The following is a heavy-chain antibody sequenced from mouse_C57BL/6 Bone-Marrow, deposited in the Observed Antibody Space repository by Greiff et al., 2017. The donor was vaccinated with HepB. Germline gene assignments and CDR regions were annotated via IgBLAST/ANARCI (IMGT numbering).Heavy chain of an antibody. CDR1: GYTFTSYW. CDR3: ARERNYGLDAMDY. D-gene: IGHD1-1*01. V-gene: IGHV1-50*01. Sequence: QVQLQQPGAELVKPGASVKLSCKASGYTFTSYWMQWVKQRPGQGLEWIGEIDPSDSYTNYNQKFKGKATLTVDTSSSTAYMQLSSLTSEDSAVYYCARERNYGLDAMDYWGQGTSVTVSS. J-gene: IGHJ4*01. CDR2: IDPSDSYT.